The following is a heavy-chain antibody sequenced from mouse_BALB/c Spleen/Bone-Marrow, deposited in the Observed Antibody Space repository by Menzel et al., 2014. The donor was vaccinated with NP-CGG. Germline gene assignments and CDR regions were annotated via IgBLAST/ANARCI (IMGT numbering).Heavy chain of an antibody. J-gene: IGHJ4*01. CDR3: ARQVGNPYAMDY. CDR2: ISNGGGST. D-gene: IGHD3-1*01. V-gene: IGHV5-12-2*01. CDR1: GFTFSSYT. Sequence: EVKLMESGGGLVQPGGSLKLSCAASGFTFSSYTMSWVRQTPEKRLEWVAYISNGGGSTYYPDTVKGRFTISRDNAKNTLYLQMSSLKSEDTAMYYCARQVGNPYAMDYWGQGTSVTVSS.